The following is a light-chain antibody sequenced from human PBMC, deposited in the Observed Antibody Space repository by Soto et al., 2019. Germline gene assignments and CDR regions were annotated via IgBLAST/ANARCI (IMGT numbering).Light chain of an antibody. CDR2: KNN. CDR3: SAWDVSLSGPGWV. J-gene: IGLJ3*02. Sequence: QSVLTQPPSASGTPGQGVTISCSGSSSNIGSNYVYWYQQLPGTAPKLLIYKNNQRPSGVPDRFSGSKSGTSASLAISGLRSEDEADYYCSAWDVSLSGPGWVFGGGTQLT. CDR1: SSNIGSNY. V-gene: IGLV1-47*01.